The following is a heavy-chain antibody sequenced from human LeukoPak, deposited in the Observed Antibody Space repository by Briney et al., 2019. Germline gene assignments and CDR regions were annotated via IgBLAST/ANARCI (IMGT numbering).Heavy chain of an antibody. Sequence: PSETLSLTCAVYGGSFSGYYWSWIRQPPGKGLEWIGEINHSGSTNYNPSLKSRVTISVDTSKNQFSLKLSSVTAADTAVYYCATTRGRMYYGSGSSSTPWFDPWGQGTLVTVSS. CDR3: ATTRGRMYYGSGSSSTPWFDP. CDR2: INHSGST. J-gene: IGHJ5*02. CDR1: GGSFSGYY. D-gene: IGHD3-10*01. V-gene: IGHV4-34*01.